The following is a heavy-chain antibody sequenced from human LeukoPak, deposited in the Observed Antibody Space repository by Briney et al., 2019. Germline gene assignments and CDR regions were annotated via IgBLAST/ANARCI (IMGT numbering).Heavy chain of an antibody. CDR1: GFTFSSYA. J-gene: IGHJ4*02. Sequence: GGSLRLSCAASGFTFSSYAISWGRHAPGEGLEWVSAISGSGGSTYYADSVKGRFTISRDNSKNTLYLQMNSLRAEDTAVYYCAKAGYGDYFDYWGQGALVTVSS. V-gene: IGHV3-23*01. CDR3: AKAGYGDYFDY. D-gene: IGHD4-17*01. CDR2: ISGSGGST.